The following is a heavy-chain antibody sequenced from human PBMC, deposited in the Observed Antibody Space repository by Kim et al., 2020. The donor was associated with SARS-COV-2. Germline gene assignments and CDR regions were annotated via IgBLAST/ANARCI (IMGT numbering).Heavy chain of an antibody. D-gene: IGHD3-3*01. V-gene: IGHV3-30*18. CDR2: ISYDGSNK. Sequence: GRSLRLSCAASGFTFSSYGMHWVRQAPGKGLEWVAVISYDGSNKYYADSVKGRFTISRDNSKNTLYLQMNSLRAEDTAVYYCAKGVDFWSGYPIPYWGQG. J-gene: IGHJ4*02. CDR3: AKGVDFWSGYPIPY. CDR1: GFTFSSYG.